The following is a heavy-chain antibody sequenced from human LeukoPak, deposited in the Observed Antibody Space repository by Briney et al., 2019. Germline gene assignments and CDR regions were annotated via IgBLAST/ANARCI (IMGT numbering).Heavy chain of an antibody. Sequence: SVKVPCKASGGTFSIYTINWVRQAPGQGLEWMGRIITILGITNYAQNFQGRVTIRADKSTSTAYMELSDLRSEDTAVYYCATGTTTITAGAFDIWGQGTMVTVSS. J-gene: IGHJ3*02. CDR2: IITILGIT. CDR1: GGTFSIYT. V-gene: IGHV1-69*02. D-gene: IGHD4-17*01. CDR3: ATGTTTITAGAFDI.